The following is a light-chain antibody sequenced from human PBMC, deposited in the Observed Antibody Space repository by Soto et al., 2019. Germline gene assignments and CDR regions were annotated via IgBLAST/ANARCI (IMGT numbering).Light chain of an antibody. CDR2: DVI. CDR3: CSYAGSYTFGVV. Sequence: QSALTQPRSVSGSPGPSVTISCTAPSSDVGDFDYVSWYQHHPGKAPKLIIYDVIKRPSGVADRFSGSTSGNTASLTISGLQAEDEADYYCCSYAGSYTFGVVFGGGTKLTVL. V-gene: IGLV2-11*01. CDR1: SSDVGDFDY. J-gene: IGLJ2*01.